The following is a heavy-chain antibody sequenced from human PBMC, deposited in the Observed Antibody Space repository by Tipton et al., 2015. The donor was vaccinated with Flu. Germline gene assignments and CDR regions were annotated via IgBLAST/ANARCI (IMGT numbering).Heavy chain of an antibody. Sequence: SLRLSCAASGFTFSSYAMSWVRQAPGKGLEWVSAISGSGGSTYYADSVKGRFTISRDNSKNTLYLQMNSLRAEDTAVYYCAKDSRVATIPDYWGQGTLVTVSS. CDR3: AKDSRVATIPDY. J-gene: IGHJ4*02. CDR1: GFTFSSYA. CDR2: ISGSGGST. V-gene: IGHV3-23*01. D-gene: IGHD5-12*01.